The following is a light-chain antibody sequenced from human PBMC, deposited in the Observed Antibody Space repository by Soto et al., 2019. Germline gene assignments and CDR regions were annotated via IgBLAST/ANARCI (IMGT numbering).Light chain of an antibody. CDR2: ENK. CDR3: QSFDADFVI. V-gene: IGLV6-57*04. Sequence: NFMLTQPHSVSESQGKTVTISCTRSSGSIANNYVQWYQQRPGSAPTTVIYENKLRPSGGPGRFSGSTDGSSNSASLTISGLQAEDEADYYSQSFDADFVIFGGGTKLTVL. CDR1: SGSIANNY. J-gene: IGLJ2*01.